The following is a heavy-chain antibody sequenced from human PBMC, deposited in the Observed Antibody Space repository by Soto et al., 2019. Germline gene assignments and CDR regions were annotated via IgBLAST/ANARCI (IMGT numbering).Heavy chain of an antibody. CDR3: GRGNYGSGSYDCHAFDI. D-gene: IGHD3-10*01. Sequence: QLQLQESGPGLVKPSETLSLTCTVSGGSISSSSYYWGWIRQPPGKGLEWIGSIYYSGSTYYNPSLKSRVTISVDTSKNQFSLKLSSVTAADTAVYYCGRGNYGSGSYDCHAFDIWGQGTMVTVSS. CDR2: IYYSGST. CDR1: GGSISSSSYY. J-gene: IGHJ3*02. V-gene: IGHV4-39*01.